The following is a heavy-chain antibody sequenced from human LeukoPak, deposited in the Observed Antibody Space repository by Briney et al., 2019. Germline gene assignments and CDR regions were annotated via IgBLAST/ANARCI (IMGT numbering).Heavy chain of an antibody. Sequence: SGTLSLTCAVSGGSISSSNWWSWVRQPPGKGLEWTGEIYHSGSNNYNPSLKSRVTISVDKSKNQFSLKLSSVTAADTAVYYCARDYYDSSGYYYYFDYWGQGTLVTVSS. CDR1: GGSISSSNW. CDR2: IYHSGSN. J-gene: IGHJ4*02. D-gene: IGHD3-22*01. CDR3: ARDYYDSSGYYYYFDY. V-gene: IGHV4-4*02.